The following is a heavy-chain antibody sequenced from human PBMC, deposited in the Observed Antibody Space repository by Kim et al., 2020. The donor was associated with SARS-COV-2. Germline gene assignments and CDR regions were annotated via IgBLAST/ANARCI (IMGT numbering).Heavy chain of an antibody. Sequence: GGSLRLSCAASGFTFSMSVMSWVRQAPGKGLEWVSAINSGGGTNYADSVKGRFTISRDNSKNTLYLQMDSLRAEDTALYYCARALFDSVTYRPYQTWGQGTMVTVSS. CDR1: GFTFSMSV. CDR3: ARALFDSVTYRPYQT. D-gene: IGHD3-16*02. V-gene: IGHV3-23*01. CDR2: INSGGGT. J-gene: IGHJ3*01.